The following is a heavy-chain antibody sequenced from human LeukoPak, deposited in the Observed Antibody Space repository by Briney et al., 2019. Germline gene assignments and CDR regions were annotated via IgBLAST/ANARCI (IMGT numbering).Heavy chain of an antibody. CDR1: GGSISSYY. J-gene: IGHJ4*02. D-gene: IGHD5-12*01. CDR3: ARGNRVATD. V-gene: IGHV4-59*01. Sequence: SETLSLTCIVSGGSISSYYWSWIRQPPGKGLEWIGYIYYSGSTNYNPSLKSRVTISVDTSKNQFSLKLSSVTAADTAVYYCARGNRVATDWGQGTLVTVSS. CDR2: IYYSGST.